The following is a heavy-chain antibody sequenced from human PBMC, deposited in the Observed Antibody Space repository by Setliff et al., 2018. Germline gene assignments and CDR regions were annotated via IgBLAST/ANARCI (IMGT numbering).Heavy chain of an antibody. J-gene: IGHJ4*02. Sequence: LRLSCSGSGFNFSNYEINWVRQAPGKGLEWISYISSIGRLIHYADSVKGRFTISRDNGKNSLFLQMNSLRAEDTAVYYCARLVDEGQYYFDYWGQGALVTVS. CDR2: ISSIGRLI. CDR1: GFNFSNYE. D-gene: IGHD6-6*01. CDR3: ARLVDEGQYYFDY. V-gene: IGHV3-48*03.